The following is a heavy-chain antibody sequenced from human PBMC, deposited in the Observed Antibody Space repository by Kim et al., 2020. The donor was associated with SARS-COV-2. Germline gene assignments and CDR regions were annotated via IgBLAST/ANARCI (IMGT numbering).Heavy chain of an antibody. CDR2: NSGSGGST. V-gene: IGHV3-23*01. J-gene: IGHJ4*02. CDR1: GFTFSTFA. Sequence: GGSLRLSCAASGFTFSTFAMTWVRQAPGKGLEWVSANSGSGGSTYYADSVRGRFTISRDNSKNTFYLHMNSLRAEDTAVYYCAKGSGTCYNLELDSWGQG. D-gene: IGHD3-10*01. CDR3: AKGSGTCYNLELDS.